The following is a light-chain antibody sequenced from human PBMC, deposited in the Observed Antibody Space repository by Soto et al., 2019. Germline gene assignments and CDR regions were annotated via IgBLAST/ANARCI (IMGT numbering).Light chain of an antibody. CDR2: DVT. CDR1: SIDVGGYNY. J-gene: IGLJ1*01. Sequence: QSALTQPASVSGSPGQSITISCTGTSIDVGGYNYVSWYQQHPGKAPKLMIYDVTNRPSGVSNRFSGSKSGNTASLTISGLQAEDEADYYCSSYTSSSTYVFGTGT. CDR3: SSYTSSSTYV. V-gene: IGLV2-14*01.